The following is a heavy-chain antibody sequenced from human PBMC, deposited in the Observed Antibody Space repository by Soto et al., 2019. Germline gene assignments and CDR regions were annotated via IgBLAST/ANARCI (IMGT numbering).Heavy chain of an antibody. D-gene: IGHD5-18*01. CDR3: ARGWKQLWFFRGWFGP. CDR1: VGSVRGYY. J-gene: IGHJ5*02. V-gene: IGHV4-34*01. CDR2: INHSGST. Sequence: SETLSLTCAVYVGSVRGYYWSWIRQPRGKGLEWMGEINHSGSTNYNPSLKSRVTISVDTSKNQFSLKLSSVTAADSAVYYCARGWKQLWFFRGWFGPWGQGTLVTVSS.